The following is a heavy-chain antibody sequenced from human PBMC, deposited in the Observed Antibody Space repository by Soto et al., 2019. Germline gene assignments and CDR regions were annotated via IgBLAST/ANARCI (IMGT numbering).Heavy chain of an antibody. J-gene: IGHJ3*02. V-gene: IGHV1-8*01. CDR1: GYTFTSYD. D-gene: IGHD3-3*01. CDR3: ARLAQTSHTGYDLWSGYYTVAFDI. CDR2: MNPNSGNT. Sequence: ASVKVSCKASGYTFTSYDINWVRQATGQGLEWMGWMNPNSGNTGYAQKFQGRVTMTRNTSISTAYMELSSLRSEDTAVYYCARLAQTSHTGYDLWSGYYTVAFDIWGQGTMVTVSS.